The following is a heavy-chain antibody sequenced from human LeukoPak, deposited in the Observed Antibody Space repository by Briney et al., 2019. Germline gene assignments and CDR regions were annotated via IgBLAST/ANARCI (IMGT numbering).Heavy chain of an antibody. CDR2: ISGSGGST. V-gene: IGHV3-23*01. D-gene: IGHD1-26*01. Sequence: GGSLRLSCAASGFTFSSYAMSWVRQAPGKGLEWVSAISGSGGSTYYADSVKGRFTISRDNSKNTLFLQMSSLRAEDTAIYYCAKDGEGAESYSRGYLDYWGQGTLVTVSS. J-gene: IGHJ4*03. CDR3: AKDGEGAESYSRGYLDY. CDR1: GFTFSSYA.